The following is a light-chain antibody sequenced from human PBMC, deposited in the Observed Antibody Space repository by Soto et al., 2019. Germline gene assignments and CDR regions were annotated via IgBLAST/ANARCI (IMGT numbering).Light chain of an antibody. V-gene: IGKV1-5*03. J-gene: IGKJ1*01. CDR2: KAS. CDR3: QQYHIYSGT. CDR1: QTIDSW. Sequence: DIQMTQSPSTLSASVGDRVTITCRASQTIDSWLAWYQQGPGKPPNLLIYKASTLASGVPSRFSGSGSGTEFTLTINSLQPDDFATYYCQQYHIYSGTFGQGTKVDIK.